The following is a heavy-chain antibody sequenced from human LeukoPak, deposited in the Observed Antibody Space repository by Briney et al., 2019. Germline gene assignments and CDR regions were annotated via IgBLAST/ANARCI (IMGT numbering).Heavy chain of an antibody. J-gene: IGHJ3*02. CDR1: GGSISSYY. Sequence: PSETLSLTCTVSGGSISSYYWSWLRQPAGKGLEWIGRIYTSGSTNYNPSLKSRVTMSVDTSKNQFSLKLSSVTAADTAVYYCARDEIEMVRGVIKPLDAFDIWGQGTMVTVSS. CDR3: ARDEIEMVRGVIKPLDAFDI. D-gene: IGHD3-10*01. CDR2: IYTSGST. V-gene: IGHV4-4*07.